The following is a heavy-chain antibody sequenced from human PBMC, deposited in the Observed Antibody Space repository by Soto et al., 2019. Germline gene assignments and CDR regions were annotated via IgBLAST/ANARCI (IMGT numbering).Heavy chain of an antibody. CDR1: GGSVSSGNYY. J-gene: IGHJ4*02. Sequence: SETLSLTCTVSGGSVSSGNYYWSWIRQPPGKGLEWIGYIYYSGSTNYNPSLKSRVTISVDTSKNQLSLRLSAVTAADTAVYYCTRSRNMVRGVKQSPLDYWGQGTLVTVSS. D-gene: IGHD3-10*01. CDR3: TRSRNMVRGVKQSPLDY. CDR2: IYYSGST. V-gene: IGHV4-61*01.